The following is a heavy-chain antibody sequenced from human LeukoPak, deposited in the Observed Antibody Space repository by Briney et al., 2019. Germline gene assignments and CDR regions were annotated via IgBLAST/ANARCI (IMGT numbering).Heavy chain of an antibody. CDR2: TYHSGTT. V-gene: IGHV4-38-2*01. CDR3: AKPQSSLSHFYDS. Sequence: SETLSLTCAVSGYSISSGYYWGWIRQPPGKGLEWIGSTYHSGTTYYNPSLTSRVTISVDTSKNHFSLKVTSVTAADTAVYYCAKPQSSLSHFYDSWGQGTLVTVSS. J-gene: IGHJ4*02. CDR1: GYSISSGYY. D-gene: IGHD6-6*01.